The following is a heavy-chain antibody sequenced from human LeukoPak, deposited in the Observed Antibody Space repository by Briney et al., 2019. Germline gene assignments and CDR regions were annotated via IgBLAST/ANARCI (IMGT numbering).Heavy chain of an antibody. CDR3: AKVIERWLPPIVRGFDY. Sequence: PGGSLRLSCAASGFTFNSYAMSWVRQAPGKGLEWVSAISGSGGSTYYADSVKGRFTISRDNSKNTLYLQMNSLRAEDTAVYYCAKVIERWLPPIVRGFDYWGQGTLVTVSS. D-gene: IGHD5-12*01. J-gene: IGHJ4*02. CDR1: GFTFNSYA. CDR2: ISGSGGST. V-gene: IGHV3-23*01.